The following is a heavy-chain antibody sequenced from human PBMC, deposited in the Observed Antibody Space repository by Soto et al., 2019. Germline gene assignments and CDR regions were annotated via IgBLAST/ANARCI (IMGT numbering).Heavy chain of an antibody. D-gene: IGHD1-1*01. CDR2: IYHSGST. CDR3: ARAPLEGYYYMDV. CDR1: SGSISSSNW. V-gene: IGHV4-4*02. Sequence: SETLSLTCAVSSGSISSSNWWSWVRQPPGKGLEWIGQIYHSGSTNYNPSLKSRVTISVDKSQNQFSLKLSSVTAADTAVYYCARAPLEGYYYMDVWGKGTTFTVSS. J-gene: IGHJ6*03.